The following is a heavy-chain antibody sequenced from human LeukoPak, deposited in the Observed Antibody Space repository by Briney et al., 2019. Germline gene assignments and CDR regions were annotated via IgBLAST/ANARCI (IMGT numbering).Heavy chain of an antibody. V-gene: IGHV1-69*06. D-gene: IGHD3-9*01. CDR3: ARDSRYFDWSAQINWFDP. J-gene: IGHJ5*02. CDR1: GGTFSSYA. CDR2: IIPIFGTA. Sequence: SVKVSCKASGGTFSSYAISWVRQAPGQGLEWVGGIIPIFGTANYAQKFQGRVTITADKSTSTAYMELSSLRSEDTAVYYCARDSRYFDWSAQINWFDPWGQGTLVTVSS.